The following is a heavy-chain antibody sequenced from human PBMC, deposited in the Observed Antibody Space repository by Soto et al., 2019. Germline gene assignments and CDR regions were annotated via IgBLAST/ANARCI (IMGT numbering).Heavy chain of an antibody. Sequence: VGSLRLSCTASGCTISSYAMSWVRQAPGRGLEWVSAISGSGGSTYYADSVKGRFTISRDNSKNTLYLQMNSLRAEDTAVYYCAKDVGKGSLLWFGEAFDIWGQGTMVTVSS. J-gene: IGHJ3*02. CDR2: ISGSGGST. CDR1: GCTISSYA. V-gene: IGHV3-23*01. D-gene: IGHD3-10*01. CDR3: AKDVGKGSLLWFGEAFDI.